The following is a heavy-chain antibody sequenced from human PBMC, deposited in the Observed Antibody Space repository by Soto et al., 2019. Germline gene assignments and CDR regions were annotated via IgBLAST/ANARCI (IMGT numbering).Heavy chain of an antibody. D-gene: IGHD3-22*01. CDR1: GYTFTGYY. CDR2: INPNSGGT. Sequence: ASVKVSCKASGYTFTGYYMHWVRQAPGQGLEWMGWINPNSGGTGYAQKFQGRVTMTRDTSISTAYMELSRLRSDDTAVYYCARVHTYYVSSGCFDYCGPGTLVTASS. J-gene: IGHJ4*02. CDR3: ARVHTYYVSSGCFDY. V-gene: IGHV1-2*02.